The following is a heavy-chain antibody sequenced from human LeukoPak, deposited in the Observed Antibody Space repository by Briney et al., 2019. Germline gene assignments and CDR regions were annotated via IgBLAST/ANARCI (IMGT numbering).Heavy chain of an antibody. CDR3: ARCSGSTCYSRPPDY. D-gene: IGHD2-15*01. Sequence: PGGSLRLSCAASGFTFSTYGMSWLRQAPGKGLDWVSSITDSGGSTYYTDPVKARFTISRDNTENMLYLQMNSLRAEDTAIYYCARCSGSTCYSRPPDYWGQGALVTVSS. CDR2: ITDSGGST. V-gene: IGHV3-23*01. CDR1: GFTFSTYG. J-gene: IGHJ4*02.